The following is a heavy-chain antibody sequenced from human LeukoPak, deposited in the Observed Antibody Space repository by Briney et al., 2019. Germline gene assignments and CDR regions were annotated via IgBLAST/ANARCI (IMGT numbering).Heavy chain of an antibody. CDR1: GFTFSSYG. D-gene: IGHD1-26*01. V-gene: IGHV3-33*01. J-gene: IGHJ4*02. CDR3: ARLVGATRVVDY. Sequence: GGSLRLSCAASGFTFSSYGMHWVRRAPGKGLECVAVIWYDGSNKYYADPVKGRFTIYRDNSKNTVYLQITSQRAEDAAVYDCARLVGATRVVDYWGQGTLVTVSS. CDR2: IWYDGSNK.